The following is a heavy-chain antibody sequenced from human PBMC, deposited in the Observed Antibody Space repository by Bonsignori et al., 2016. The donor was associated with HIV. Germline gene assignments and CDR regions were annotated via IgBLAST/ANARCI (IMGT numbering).Heavy chain of an antibody. Sequence: WVRQAPGQGLEWLGWMNPNSGNTGYAQKFQGRVTMTMDTSINTAYMELSSLRSEDTAVYYCARGRETYFYALGNRPLGYWGQGTLVTVSS. J-gene: IGHJ4*02. V-gene: IGHV1-8*01. CDR3: ARGRETYFYALGNRPLGY. CDR2: MNPNSGNT. D-gene: IGHD3-10*01.